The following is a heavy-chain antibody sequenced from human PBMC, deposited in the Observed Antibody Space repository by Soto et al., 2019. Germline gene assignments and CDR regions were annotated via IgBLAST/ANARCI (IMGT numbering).Heavy chain of an antibody. CDR2: IYPGDSDT. CDR3: ARKDYMDV. CDR1: GYSFSRYW. V-gene: IGHV5-51*01. Sequence: PRGSLKISRKASGYSFSRYWIGWVRQMPGKGLEWMGIIYPGDSDTRYSPSFQGQVTISADRSIETAYLQWSSLKASDTAMYYCARKDYMDVWGKGTTVTVS. J-gene: IGHJ6*03.